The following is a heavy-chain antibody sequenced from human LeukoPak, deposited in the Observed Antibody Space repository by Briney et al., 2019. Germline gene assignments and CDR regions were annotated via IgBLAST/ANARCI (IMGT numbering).Heavy chain of an antibody. V-gene: IGHV4-59*01. Sequence: SETLSLTCTVSGGSISSYYWSWIRQPPGKGLEWIGYIYYSGSTNYNPSLKSRVTISVDTSKNQFSLKLSSVTAADTAVYYCARGDGAYYYDSSGYYPSLYFDYWGQGTLVTVSS. CDR3: ARGDGAYYYDSSGYYPSLYFDY. CDR1: GGSISSYY. D-gene: IGHD3-22*01. CDR2: IYYSGST. J-gene: IGHJ4*02.